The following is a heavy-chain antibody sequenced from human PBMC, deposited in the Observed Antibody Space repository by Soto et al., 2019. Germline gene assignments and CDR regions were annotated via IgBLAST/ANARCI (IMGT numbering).Heavy chain of an antibody. V-gene: IGHV4-59*01. CDR3: VREAYIGYGHAIDH. Sequence: PSETLSLTCAVSGVTISTYYWSWIRQPPGKGLGWIGYNYHSGTTNYNPSLKSRVTISVDTSKNQFSLRLTSVTAADTAIYYCVREAYIGYGHAIDHWGQGILVTVSS. J-gene: IGHJ4*02. CDR2: NYHSGTT. CDR1: GVTISTYY. D-gene: IGHD5-12*01.